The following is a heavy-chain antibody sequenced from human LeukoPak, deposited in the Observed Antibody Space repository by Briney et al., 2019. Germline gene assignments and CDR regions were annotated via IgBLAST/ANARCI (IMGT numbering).Heavy chain of an antibody. CDR3: ARDRSVVVVAATIGDYYYGMDV. CDR2: IIPIFGTA. D-gene: IGHD2-15*01. V-gene: IGHV1-69*13. Sequence: GTSVKVSCKASGGTFSSYAISWVRQAPGQGLEWMGGIIPIFGTANYAQKFQGRVTITADESTSTAYMELSSLRFEDTAVYYCARDRSVVVVAATIGDYYYGMDVWGQGTTVTVSS. CDR1: GGTFSSYA. J-gene: IGHJ6*02.